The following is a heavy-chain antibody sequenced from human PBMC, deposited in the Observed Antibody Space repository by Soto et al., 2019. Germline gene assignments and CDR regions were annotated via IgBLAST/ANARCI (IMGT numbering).Heavy chain of an antibody. D-gene: IGHD3-22*01. CDR1: GGSISSGGYS. CDR3: ARSYYYDSSGSSPPYYFDY. Sequence: SETLSLTCAVSGGSISSGGYSWSWIRQPPGKGLEWIGYIYHSGSTYYNPSLKSRVTISVDRSKNQFSLKLSSVTAADTAVYYCARSYYYDSSGSSPPYYFDYWGQGTMVTVYS. V-gene: IGHV4-30-2*01. CDR2: IYHSGST. J-gene: IGHJ4*02.